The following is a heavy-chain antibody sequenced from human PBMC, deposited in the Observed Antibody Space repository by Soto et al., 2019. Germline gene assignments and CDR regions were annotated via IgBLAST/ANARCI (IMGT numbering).Heavy chain of an antibody. D-gene: IGHD3-10*01. V-gene: IGHV4-31*03. J-gene: IGHJ4*02. CDR1: VGSISSCGYY. CDR3: ASQMVRGVYIDY. CDR2: IYYSGST. Sequence: PSETLSLTCTVSVGSISSCGYYWSWVRQHPGKGLEWIGYIYYSGSTYYNPSLKSRVTISVDTSKSQFSLKLSSVTAADTAVYYCASQMVRGVYIDYWGQGTLVTVSS.